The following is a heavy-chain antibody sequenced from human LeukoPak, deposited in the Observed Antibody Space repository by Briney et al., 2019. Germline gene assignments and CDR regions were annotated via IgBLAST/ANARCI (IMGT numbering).Heavy chain of an antibody. CDR2: MKTDNDNR. D-gene: IGHD5-18*01. V-gene: IGHV1-18*01. CDR3: ARDPDTAMVYFDY. CDR1: GYSFTDYG. Sequence: ASVKVSCKASGYSFTDYGLGWVRQAPGQGLEWMGWMKTDNDNRNYAQKFQGRVPMTTDASTSTAYMELKNLKSDDTAVYYCARDPDTAMVYFDYWGQGTLVTVSS. J-gene: IGHJ4*02.